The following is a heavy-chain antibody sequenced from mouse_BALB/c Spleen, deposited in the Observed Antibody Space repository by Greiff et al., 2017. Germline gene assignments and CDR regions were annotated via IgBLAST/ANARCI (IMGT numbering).Heavy chain of an antibody. J-gene: IGHJ1*01. CDR3: ARRNYYGSRSYWYFDV. CDR2: IWWGDDK. V-gene: IGHV8-8*01. CDR1: GFSLSTSGMG. D-gene: IGHD1-1*01. Sequence: QVTLKVSGPGILKPSQTLSLTCSFSGFSLSTSGMGLGWIRQPSGKGLEWLAHIWWGDDKYYNPSLKSQLTISKDTSRNQVFLKITSVDTADTATYYCARRNYYGSRSYWYFDVWGAGTTVTVPS.